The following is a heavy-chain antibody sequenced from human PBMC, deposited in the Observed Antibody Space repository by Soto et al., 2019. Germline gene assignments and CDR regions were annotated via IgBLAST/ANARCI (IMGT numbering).Heavy chain of an antibody. CDR3: ARGYYDSNGQSNTFDI. CDR2: VYYSGST. V-gene: IGHV4-59*01. CDR1: GASISSSY. D-gene: IGHD3-22*01. J-gene: IGHJ3*02. Sequence: PSETLSLTCTVSGASISSSYWSWIWQSPGKGLEWIGYVYYSGSTKYNPSLKSRVTISVDTSKNQLSLKLSSVTAADTAVYYCARGYYDSNGQSNTFDIWGQGTMVTVSS.